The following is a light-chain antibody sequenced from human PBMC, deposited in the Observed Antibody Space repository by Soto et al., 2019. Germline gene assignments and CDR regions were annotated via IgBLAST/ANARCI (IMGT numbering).Light chain of an antibody. CDR3: VLYMGSGISV. CDR2: STN. V-gene: IGLV8-61*01. CDR1: SGSVSTSYY. J-gene: IGLJ3*02. Sequence: QAVVTQEPSFSVSPGGTVTLTCGLSSGSVSTSYYPSWYQQTPGQAPRTLIYSTNTRSSGVPGRFSGSILGNKAALTITGAQADDEYDYYCVLYMGSGISVFGGGTKVTVL.